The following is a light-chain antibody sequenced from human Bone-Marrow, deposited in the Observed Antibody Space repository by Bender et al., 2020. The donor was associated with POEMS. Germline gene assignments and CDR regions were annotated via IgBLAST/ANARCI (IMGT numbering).Light chain of an antibody. CDR3: CSSAHNTFNWV. CDR1: SSDVGMHNH. J-gene: IGLJ3*02. Sequence: QSALTQPASVSGSPGQSITISCIGTSSDVGMHNHVSWYQHHPGKAPKVIIYEVYNRPSGVSNRFTGSKSGNTAYLTISGLLAEDEAHYYCCSSAHNTFNWVFGGGTKLTVL. CDR2: EVY. V-gene: IGLV2-23*02.